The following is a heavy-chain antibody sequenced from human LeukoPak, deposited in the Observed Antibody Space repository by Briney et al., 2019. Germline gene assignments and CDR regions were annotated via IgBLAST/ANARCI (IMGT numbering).Heavy chain of an antibody. CDR1: GFNFSSYW. CDR2: IKQDGTEK. V-gene: IGHV3-7*01. CDR3: ARPTTVTMVDALNI. Sequence: GGSLRLSCAAAGFNFSSYWMTWVRQAPGKGLEWVANIKQDGTEKYYVDSVKGRFTVSRDNAKNSLYLQMNSLRAVDTAVYFCARPTTVTMVDALNIWGLGTMVTVSS. D-gene: IGHD4-17*01. J-gene: IGHJ3*02.